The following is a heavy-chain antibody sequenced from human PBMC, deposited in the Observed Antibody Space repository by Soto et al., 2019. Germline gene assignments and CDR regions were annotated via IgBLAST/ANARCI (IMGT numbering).Heavy chain of an antibody. Sequence: LSLTFTVSGGSISTYYWSWMRQPPGKGLEWIGYIYYSGSTNSNPSLKSRVTISEDTSKNQLSLKLSSVTAADTAVYYCARDAGGRGNGAFDIWGQGTMVTVSS. CDR2: IYYSGST. J-gene: IGHJ3*02. CDR1: GGSISTYY. CDR3: ARDAGGRGNGAFDI. V-gene: IGHV4-59*01. D-gene: IGHD3-16*01.